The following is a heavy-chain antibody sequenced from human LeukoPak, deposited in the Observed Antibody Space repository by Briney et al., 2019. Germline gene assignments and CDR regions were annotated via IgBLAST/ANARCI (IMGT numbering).Heavy chain of an antibody. CDR1: GFTFSSYG. CDR2: ISYDGSNK. Sequence: PGGSLRLSCAASGFTFSSYGMHWVRQAPGKGLEWVAVISYDGSNKYYADSVKGRFTISRDSSKNTLYLQMNSLRAEDTAVYYCAKAGHRYSSSWYRDFDYWGQGTLVTVSS. D-gene: IGHD6-13*01. J-gene: IGHJ4*02. V-gene: IGHV3-30*18. CDR3: AKAGHRYSSSWYRDFDY.